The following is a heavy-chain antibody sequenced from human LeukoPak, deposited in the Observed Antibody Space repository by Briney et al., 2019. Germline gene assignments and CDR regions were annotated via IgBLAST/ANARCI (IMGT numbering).Heavy chain of an antibody. J-gene: IGHJ3*02. CDR3: ARGELFWVVTRTGAFDI. V-gene: IGHV1-2*02. CDR1: GYTFTGYY. CDR2: INPNSGGT. Sequence: ASVKVSCKASGYTFTGYYMHWVRQAPGQGLEWMGWINPNSGGTNYAQKFQGRVTMTRDTSISTAYMELSRLRSDDTAVYYCARGELFWVVTRTGAFDIWGQGTMVTVSS. D-gene: IGHD2-21*02.